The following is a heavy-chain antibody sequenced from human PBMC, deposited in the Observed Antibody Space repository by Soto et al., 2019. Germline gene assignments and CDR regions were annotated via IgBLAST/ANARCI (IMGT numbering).Heavy chain of an antibody. V-gene: IGHV1-69*13. CDR2: IIPIFGTA. Sequence: SVKVSCKASGGTFSSYAISWVRQAPGQGLEWMGGIIPIFGTANYAQKFQGRVTITADESTSTAYMELSSLRSEDTAVYYCASGYCSSTSCYERYYFDYWGQGTLVTVSS. CDR3: ASGYCSSTSCYERYYFDY. D-gene: IGHD2-2*01. J-gene: IGHJ4*02. CDR1: GGTFSSYA.